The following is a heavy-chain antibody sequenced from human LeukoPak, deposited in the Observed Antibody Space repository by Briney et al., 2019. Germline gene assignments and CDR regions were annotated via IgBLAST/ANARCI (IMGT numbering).Heavy chain of an antibody. D-gene: IGHD5-18*01. Sequence: GGSLRLSCTASGFTFSSYSMNWVRQAPGKGLEWVSSITSSSDYIYYADSVKGRFTISRDNAENSLHLQMDSLRAEDTAVYYCAREFKSGYGMWAWGQGTLVTVSA. V-gene: IGHV3-21*01. J-gene: IGHJ5*02. CDR3: AREFKSGYGMWA. CDR1: GFTFSSYS. CDR2: ITSSSDYI.